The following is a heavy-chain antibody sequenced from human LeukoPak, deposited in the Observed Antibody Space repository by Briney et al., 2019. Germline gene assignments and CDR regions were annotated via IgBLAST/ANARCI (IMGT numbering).Heavy chain of an antibody. CDR3: AQNWNLDY. J-gene: IGHJ4*02. CDR1: GFTFSSYA. V-gene: IGHV3-23*01. Sequence: GGSLRLSCAASGFTFSSYAMSWVRQAPGKGLECVSAISGSGGGTYYADSVKGRLTISRDNSKNTLYLQMNSLRAEDTAVYYCAQNWNLDYWGQGTLVTVSS. CDR2: ISGSGGGT. D-gene: IGHD1-1*01.